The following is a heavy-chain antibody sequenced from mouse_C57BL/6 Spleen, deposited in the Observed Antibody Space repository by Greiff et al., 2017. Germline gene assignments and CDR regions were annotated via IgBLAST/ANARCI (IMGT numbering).Heavy chain of an antibody. V-gene: IGHV1-15*01. CDR3: TRGGITTVVPFDY. D-gene: IGHD1-1*01. Sequence: QVQLKESGAELVRPGASVTLSCKASGYTFTDYEMHWVKQTPVHGLEWIGAIDPETGGTAYNQKFKGKAILTADKSSSTAYMELRSLTSEDSAVYYCTRGGITTVVPFDYWGQGTTLTVSS. CDR2: IDPETGGT. CDR1: GYTFTDYE. J-gene: IGHJ2*01.